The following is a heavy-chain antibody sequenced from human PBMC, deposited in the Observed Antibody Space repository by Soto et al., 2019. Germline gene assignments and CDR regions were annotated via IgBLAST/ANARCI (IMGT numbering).Heavy chain of an antibody. D-gene: IGHD3-9*01. CDR3: ASPQSRLVSFFDY. J-gene: IGHJ4*02. CDR1: GGSISNTIYS. CDR2: IYYSEST. Sequence: PSETLSLTCGVSGGSISNTIYSWFWLRQPPGKGLELIGSIYYSESTYYNPSLKSRVTISVDTSKNQFSLEVNAVTAADTAVYYCASPQSRLVSFFDYWGQGTLVTVSS. V-gene: IGHV4-39*01.